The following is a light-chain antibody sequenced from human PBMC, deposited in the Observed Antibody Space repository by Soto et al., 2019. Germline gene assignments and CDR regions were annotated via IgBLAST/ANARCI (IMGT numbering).Light chain of an antibody. CDR1: SSDVGGYNY. J-gene: IGLJ1*01. CDR3: CSYAGSYTFYV. V-gene: IGLV2-11*01. Sequence: QAAGTEPRWVSGSPGQSVTISCTGTSSDVGGYNYVSWYQQHPGKAPKLMIYDVSKRPSGVPDRFSGSKSGNTASLTISGLQAEDEADYYCCSYAGSYTFYVFGTGTKVTVL. CDR2: DVS.